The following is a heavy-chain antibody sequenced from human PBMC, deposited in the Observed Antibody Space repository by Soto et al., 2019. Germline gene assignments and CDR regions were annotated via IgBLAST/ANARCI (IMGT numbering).Heavy chain of an antibody. D-gene: IGHD3-10*01. J-gene: IGHJ4*02. Sequence: EVRLVESGGGLVQPGGSLRLSCAAFGFTVSSNYMTWVRLAPGKGLEWVSLVYSGGATHYAASVKVRFTISTHSSQNTLFLQMNSLRTEDTAPYYCVRGRYGSEIHWGQGTKVTVSS. CDR2: VYSGGAT. V-gene: IGHV3-53*04. CDR1: GFTVSSNY. CDR3: VRGRYGSEIH.